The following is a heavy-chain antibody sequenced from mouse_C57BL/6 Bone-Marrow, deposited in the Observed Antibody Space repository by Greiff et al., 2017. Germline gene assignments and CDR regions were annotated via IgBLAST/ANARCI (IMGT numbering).Heavy chain of an antibody. CDR3: ARWGPHYPYWYFDV. J-gene: IGHJ1*03. CDR2: INPDSSTI. D-gene: IGHD1-2*01. Sequence: AAAGIDFSRYSMSWVRRAPGKGLEWIGEINPDSSTINYAPSLKDKFIISRDNAKNTLYLQMNKVRSEDTALYYCARWGPHYPYWYFDVWGTGTTVTVSS. V-gene: IGHV4-1*01. CDR1: GIDFSRYS.